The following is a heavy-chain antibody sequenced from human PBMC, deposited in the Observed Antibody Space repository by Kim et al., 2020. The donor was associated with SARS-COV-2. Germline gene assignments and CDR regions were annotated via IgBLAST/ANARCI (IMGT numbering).Heavy chain of an antibody. J-gene: IGHJ5*02. D-gene: IGHD3-16*01. CDR2: K. Sequence: KYYVDSVKGRFTLSRDNAKNSLYLQMNSLRAEDTAVYYCAREAVGGGFDPWGQGTLVTVSS. V-gene: IGHV3-7*01. CDR3: AREAVGGGFDP.